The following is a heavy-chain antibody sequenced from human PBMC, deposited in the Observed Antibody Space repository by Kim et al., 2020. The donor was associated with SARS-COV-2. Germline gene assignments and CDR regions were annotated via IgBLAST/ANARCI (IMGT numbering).Heavy chain of an antibody. V-gene: IGHV3-7*03. CDR1: GFTFSSYW. Sequence: GGSLRLSCAASGFTFSSYWMSWVRQAPGKGLEWVANIKQDGSEKYYVDSVKGRFTISRDNAKNSLYLQMNSLRAEDMAVYYCARESLVAGTGIYYYGMDVWGQGPTVTVSS. CDR3: ARESLVAGTGIYYYGMDV. CDR2: IKQDGSEK. J-gene: IGHJ6*02. D-gene: IGHD6-19*01.